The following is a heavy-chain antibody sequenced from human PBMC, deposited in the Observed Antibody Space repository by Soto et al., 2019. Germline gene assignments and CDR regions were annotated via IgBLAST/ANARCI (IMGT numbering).Heavy chain of an antibody. D-gene: IGHD4-17*01. CDR3: AKVSTLGEHEYGDYEPDLDAFDL. CDR2: ISYDGSNK. CDR1: GFTFSSYG. J-gene: IGHJ3*01. V-gene: IGHV3-30*18. Sequence: QVQLVESGGGVVQPGRSLRLSCAASGFTFSSYGMHWVRQAPGKGLEWVAVISYDGSNKYYADAVKGRFTISRDNSKNTMYLQMTSLRAEDTAVYYCAKVSTLGEHEYGDYEPDLDAFDLWGQGTMVTVSS.